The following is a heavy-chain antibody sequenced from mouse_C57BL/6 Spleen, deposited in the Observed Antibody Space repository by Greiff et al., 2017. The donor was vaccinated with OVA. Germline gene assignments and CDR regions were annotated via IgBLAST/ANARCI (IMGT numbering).Heavy chain of an antibody. J-gene: IGHJ4*01. V-gene: IGHV2-2*01. D-gene: IGHD1-1*01. CDR2: IWRGGST. CDR1: GFSLTSYG. CDR3: AGNRGQHYCGSSSDAMDY. Sequence: VQLQESGPGLVQPSQCLSITCTVSGFSLTSYGVHWVRQSPGKGLEWLGVIWRGGSTDYNAAFISRLSISKDNSKSQVFFKMNSLQADDTAIYYCAGNRGQHYCGSSSDAMDYWGQGTSVTVSS.